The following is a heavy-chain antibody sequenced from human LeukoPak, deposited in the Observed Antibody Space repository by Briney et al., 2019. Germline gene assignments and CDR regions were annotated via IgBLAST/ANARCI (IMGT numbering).Heavy chain of an antibody. J-gene: IGHJ4*02. D-gene: IGHD1-7*01. V-gene: IGHV4-34*01. CDR3: AEGWDYPVFDY. CDR1: GGPFSGYY. CDR2: INHSGST. Sequence: SETLSLICAVYGGPFSGYYGSWIRQPPGKGLEWIGEINHSGSTNYNPSLKSRVTISVDTSKNQFSLKLSSVTAADTAVYYCAEGWDYPVFDYWGQGTLVTVSS.